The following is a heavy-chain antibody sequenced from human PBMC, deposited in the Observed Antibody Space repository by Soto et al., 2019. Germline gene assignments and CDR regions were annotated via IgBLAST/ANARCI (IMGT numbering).Heavy chain of an antibody. CDR3: ARGVAPYYFDY. D-gene: IGHD2-15*01. CDR2: INAGNGNT. CDR1: GYTFTSYA. Sequence: GASVKVSCKASGYTFTSYAMHWVRQAPGQSLEWLGWINAGNGNTKYSQNFQGSVTFTRDTSASTAYMELSSLRFEDTAVYYCARGVAPYYFDYWGQGTLVTVSS. J-gene: IGHJ4*02. V-gene: IGHV1-3*01.